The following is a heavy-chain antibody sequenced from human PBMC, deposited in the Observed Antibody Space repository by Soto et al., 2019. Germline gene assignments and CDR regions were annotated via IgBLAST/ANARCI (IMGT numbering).Heavy chain of an antibody. CDR2: ISAYNGNT. D-gene: IGHD1-26*01. CDR1: GYTFTSYG. J-gene: IGHJ4*02. CDR3: ARDRGIVIVGGTIPDY. Sequence: QVQLVQSGAVVKKPGASVKVSCKASGYTFTSYGISWVRQAPGQGLEWLGWISAYNGNTNYARNLQGRVTVTADTSTTTAYMELRSLRYDDTAVYYCARDRGIVIVGGTIPDYWGQGTLVTVSS. V-gene: IGHV1-18*01.